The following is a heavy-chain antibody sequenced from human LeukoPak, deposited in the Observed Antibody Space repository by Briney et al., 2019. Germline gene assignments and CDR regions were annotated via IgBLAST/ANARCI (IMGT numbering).Heavy chain of an antibody. CDR1: GGSFSGYY. J-gene: IGHJ3*02. D-gene: IGHD3-10*01. CDR3: ARHRVRSSHNMVRGVIIVTPGAFDI. V-gene: IGHV4-34*01. Sequence: SETLSLTCAVYGGSFSGYYWSWIRQPPGKGLEWIGEINHSGSTNYNPSLKSRVTISVDTSKNQFSLKLSSVTAADTAVYYCARHRVRSSHNMVRGVIIVTPGAFDIWGQGTMVTVSS. CDR2: INHSGST.